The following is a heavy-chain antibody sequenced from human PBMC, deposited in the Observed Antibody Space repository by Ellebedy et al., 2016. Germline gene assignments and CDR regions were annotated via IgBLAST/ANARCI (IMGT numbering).Heavy chain of an antibody. J-gene: IGHJ6*02. CDR2: ISYDGSDI. D-gene: IGHD2-2*03. V-gene: IGHV3-30*03. CDR1: GFTFSSYA. Sequence: GESLKISXAASGFTFSSYAMHWVRQAPGKGLEWVAVISYDGSDIYYADSVKGRFTISRDNAKNTLYLQMNSLRAEDTAVYYCAREWMRGMDVWGQGTTVTVSS. CDR3: AREWMRGMDV.